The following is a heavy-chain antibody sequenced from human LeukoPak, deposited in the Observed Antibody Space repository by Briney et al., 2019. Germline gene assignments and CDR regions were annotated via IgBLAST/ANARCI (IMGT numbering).Heavy chain of an antibody. Sequence: SLXXSCTASGFNFSTYAMTWVRQPPGKGLQWVSTINAGGTNTKYADSVKGRFTISRDSSKSTLYLQMNSLRGEDTAVYYCANGESPDYWGQGTLVTVSS. J-gene: IGHJ4*02. CDR2: INAGGTNT. D-gene: IGHD3-10*01. V-gene: IGHV3-23*01. CDR1: GFNFSTYA. CDR3: ANGESPDY.